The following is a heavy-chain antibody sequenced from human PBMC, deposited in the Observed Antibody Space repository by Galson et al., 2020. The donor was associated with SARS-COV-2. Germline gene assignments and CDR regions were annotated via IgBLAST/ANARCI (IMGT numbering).Heavy chain of an antibody. CDR2: IYTSGST. J-gene: IGHJ5*02. D-gene: IGHD2-2*01. V-gene: IGHV4-4*07. Sequence: ETSETLSLTCTVSGGSISSYYWSWIRQPAGKGLEWIGRIYTSGSTNYNPSLKSRVTMSVDTSKNQFSLKLSSVTAADTAVYYCARESLGYCSSTSCYRALDPWGQGTLVTVSS. CDR3: ARESLGYCSSTSCYRALDP. CDR1: GGSISSYY.